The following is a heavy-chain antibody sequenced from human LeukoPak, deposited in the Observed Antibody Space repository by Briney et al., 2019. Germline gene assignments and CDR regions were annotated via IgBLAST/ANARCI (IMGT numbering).Heavy chain of an antibody. D-gene: IGHD1-1*01. V-gene: IGHV3-7*01. CDR3: ARDLNWNLDY. CDR2: VKQDGSEK. Sequence: GGSLRLSCAASGFTFSSYWMSWVRQAPGKGLEWVASVKQDGSEKYSVDSVRGRFTISRDNAKNSLYLQMQSLRAEDIAVYYCARDLNWNLDYSGEGKLVTVSS. J-gene: IGHJ4*02. CDR1: GFTFSSYW.